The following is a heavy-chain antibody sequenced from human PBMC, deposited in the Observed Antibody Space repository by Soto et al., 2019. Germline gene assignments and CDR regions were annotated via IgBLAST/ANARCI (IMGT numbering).Heavy chain of an antibody. V-gene: IGHV1-69*13. J-gene: IGHJ4*02. CDR3: ARAKVREWELSYYFDY. Sequence: SVKVSCKASGGTFSSYAISWVRPAPGQGLEWMGGIIPIFGTANYAQKFQGRVTITADESTSTAYMELSSLRSEDTAVYYCARAKVREWELSYYFDYWGQGTLVTVSS. CDR1: GGTFSSYA. CDR2: IIPIFGTA. D-gene: IGHD1-26*01.